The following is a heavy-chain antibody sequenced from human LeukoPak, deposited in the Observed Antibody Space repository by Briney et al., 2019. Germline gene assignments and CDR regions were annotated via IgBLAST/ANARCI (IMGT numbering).Heavy chain of an antibody. Sequence: PGGSLRLSCAASGFTFSSYAMSWVRQAPGKGLEWVSAISGSGGSTYYADSVKGRVTISRDNSKNTLYLQMNSLRAEDTAVYYCAKGPSGSSMFDYWGQGTLVTVSS. CDR2: ISGSGGST. CDR1: GFTFSSYA. J-gene: IGHJ4*02. D-gene: IGHD1-26*01. V-gene: IGHV3-23*01. CDR3: AKGPSGSSMFDY.